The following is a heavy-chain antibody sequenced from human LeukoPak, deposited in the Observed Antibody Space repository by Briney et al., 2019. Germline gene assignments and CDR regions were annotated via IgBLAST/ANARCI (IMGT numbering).Heavy chain of an antibody. CDR2: IKQDGSEK. CDR3: ARVWADIVVVTAVQHYYYYYMDV. V-gene: IGHV3-7*01. D-gene: IGHD2-21*02. J-gene: IGHJ6*03. Sequence: GGSLRLACAASGFTFSSYWMSWVSQAPGKGLEWVANIKQDGSEKYYVDSVKGRFTISRDNAKNSLYLQMNSLRAEDTAVYYCARVWADIVVVTAVQHYYYYYMDVWGKGTTVTISS. CDR1: GFTFSSYW.